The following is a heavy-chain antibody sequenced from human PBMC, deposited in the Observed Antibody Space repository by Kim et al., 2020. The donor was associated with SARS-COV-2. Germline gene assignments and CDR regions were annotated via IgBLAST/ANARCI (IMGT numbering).Heavy chain of an antibody. Sequence: WGSLRLSCELSEFTFSNFAMTWVRQAPSTGLELLSATTATGGYTHYADSVKRRSTISRAHFKKALFLQRHSLRTKDTPLYSCATSHRCFVW. CDR3: ATSHRCFV. CDR2: TTATGGYT. V-gene: IGHV3-23*01. CDR1: EFTFSNFA. J-gene: IGHJ6*01. D-gene: IGHD3-10*02.